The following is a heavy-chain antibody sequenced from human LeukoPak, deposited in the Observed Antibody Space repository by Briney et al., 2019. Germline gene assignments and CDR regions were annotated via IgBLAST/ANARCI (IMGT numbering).Heavy chain of an antibody. V-gene: IGHV3-7*01. D-gene: IGHD6-19*01. J-gene: IGHJ4*02. Sequence: GGSLRLSCATSGFTFSSYWMSWVRQAPGKGLEWVANIKQDGSEKYYVDSVKGRFTISRDNAKNSLYLQMNSLRAEDTAVYYCARMDGWLVEDYFDYWGQGTLVTVSS. CDR3: ARMDGWLVEDYFDY. CDR2: IKQDGSEK. CDR1: GFTFSSYW.